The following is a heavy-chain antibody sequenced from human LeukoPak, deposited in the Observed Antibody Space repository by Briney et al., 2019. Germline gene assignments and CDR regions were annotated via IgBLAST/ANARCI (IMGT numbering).Heavy chain of an antibody. CDR3: ARHSTSWSPSPDY. J-gene: IGHJ4*02. CDR2: IYYSGST. CDR1: GDSISSSDYY. V-gene: IGHV4-39*01. D-gene: IGHD2-2*01. Sequence: SETLSLTCTVSGDSISSSDYYWGWIRQPPGKGLEWIVCIYYSGSTYYTPSLKSRVTISVDTSKTQFSLKLSSVTAADTAVYYCARHSTSWSPSPDYWGQGTLVIVSS.